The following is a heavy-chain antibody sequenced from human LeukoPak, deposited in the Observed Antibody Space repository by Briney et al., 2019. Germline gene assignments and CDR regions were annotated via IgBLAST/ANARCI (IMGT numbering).Heavy chain of an antibody. J-gene: IGHJ4*02. CDR3: ARGPYYYDSSGFYSNY. CDR1: GYTFTNYY. CDR2: INPSGGST. V-gene: IGHV1-46*01. D-gene: IGHD3-22*01. Sequence: ASVKVSCKASGYTFTNYYLHWVRQAPGQGLEWMGLINPSGGSTSYAQKFQGRVTMTRDTSTSTVYMELSSLRSEDTAVYYCARGPYYYDSSGFYSNYWGQGTLVTVSS.